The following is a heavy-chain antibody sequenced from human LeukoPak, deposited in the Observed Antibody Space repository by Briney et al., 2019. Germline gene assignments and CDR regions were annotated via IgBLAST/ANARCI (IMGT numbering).Heavy chain of an antibody. CDR1: GFAFSSFA. CDR2: INGGGNTT. D-gene: IGHD6-19*01. Sequence: GGSLRLSCAASGFAFSSFAMGWVRQSPGKGLEWLSTINGGGNTTFYADSVKGRFTISRDNSKNTLYLHMDSLRPDDTAIYFCTKELHVAVAVADYYYFYMDVWGRGTAVTVCS. V-gene: IGHV3-23*01. J-gene: IGHJ6*03. CDR3: TKELHVAVAVADYYYFYMDV.